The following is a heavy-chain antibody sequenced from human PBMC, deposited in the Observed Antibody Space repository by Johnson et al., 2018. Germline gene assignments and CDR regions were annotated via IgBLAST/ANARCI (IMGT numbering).Heavy chain of an antibody. CDR1: GFTFDDYA. CDR3: ASDWPDHDCWTGSNHPAEYFQH. V-gene: IGHV3-9*01. Sequence: VQLVESGGGLVQPGRSLRLSCAASGFTFDDYAMHWVRQAPGKGLEWVSGISWNSGSIGYADSVKGRFTISRDNAKKSLYLQISSLGAEDTAVYYCASDWPDHDCWTGSNHPAEYFQHWGQGTLVTVSS. D-gene: IGHD3/OR15-3a*01. CDR2: ISWNSGSI. J-gene: IGHJ1*01.